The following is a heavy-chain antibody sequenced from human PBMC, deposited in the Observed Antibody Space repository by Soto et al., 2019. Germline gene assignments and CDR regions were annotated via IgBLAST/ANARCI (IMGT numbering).Heavy chain of an antibody. CDR1: GFTFSSYG. CDR2: IWYDGSNK. CDR3: AREFTSILVWSGYYPDYYYYGMDV. Sequence: QVQLVESGGGVVQPGRSLRLSCAASGFTFSSYGMHWVRQAPGKGLEWVAVIWYDGSNKYYADSVKGRFTISRDNSKNTLYLQMNSLRAEDTAVYYCAREFTSILVWSGYYPDYYYYGMDVWGQGTTVTVSS. J-gene: IGHJ6*02. D-gene: IGHD3-3*01. V-gene: IGHV3-33*01.